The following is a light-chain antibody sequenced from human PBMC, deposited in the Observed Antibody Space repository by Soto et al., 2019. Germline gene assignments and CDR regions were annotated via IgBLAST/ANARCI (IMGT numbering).Light chain of an antibody. J-gene: IGKJ3*01. Sequence: EVVLTQSPATLSLSPGEGATLSCRASQSIGNYLAWYQQKPGQAPRLLIYATSNRATGIPARFSGSGSGTDFTLTISSLEPEDFAVYYCFQDFNYPRTFGPGTRVDI. CDR3: FQDFNYPRT. V-gene: IGKV3-11*01. CDR2: ATS. CDR1: QSIGNY.